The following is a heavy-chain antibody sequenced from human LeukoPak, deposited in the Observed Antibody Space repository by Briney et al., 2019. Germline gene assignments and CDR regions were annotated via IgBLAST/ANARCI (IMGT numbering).Heavy chain of an antibody. J-gene: IGHJ6*02. CDR2: IYSGGST. V-gene: IGHV3-53*01. CDR3: ARVLLKSVTETVYDYYSMDV. CDR1: GFTLSSNY. Sequence: GGSLRLSCAASGFTLSSNYMSWVRQAPGKGLEWGSVIYSGGSTYYADSVKGRFTISRDNSKNTMYLQMNSLRAEDTAVYYCARVLLKSVTETVYDYYSMDVWGQGTTVTVSS. D-gene: IGHD4-11*01.